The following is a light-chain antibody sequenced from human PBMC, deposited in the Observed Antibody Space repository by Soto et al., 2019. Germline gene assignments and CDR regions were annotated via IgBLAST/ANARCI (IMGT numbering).Light chain of an antibody. CDR1: SSDIGAYNY. Sequence: QSALTQPASVSGSPGQSITISCTGTSSDIGAYNYVSWYQQHPGKAPKLIIFEVSNRPSGVSNHFSGSKSGNTASLTISGLQADDEADYYCSSYTSTINYVFGTGTKLTVL. CDR3: SSYTSTINYV. V-gene: IGLV2-14*01. J-gene: IGLJ1*01. CDR2: EVS.